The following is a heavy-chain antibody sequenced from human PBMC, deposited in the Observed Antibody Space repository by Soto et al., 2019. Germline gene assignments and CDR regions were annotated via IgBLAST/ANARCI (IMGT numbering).Heavy chain of an antibody. CDR2: ISSSSSTI. Sequence: GGSLRLSCAASGFTFSSYSMNWVRQAPGKGLEWVSYISSSSSTIYYADSVKGRFTISRDNAKNSLHLQMNSLRAEDTAVYYCTGGQDNLAVNFDYWGQGTPVTVSS. V-gene: IGHV3-48*01. J-gene: IGHJ4*02. D-gene: IGHD1-1*01. CDR1: GFTFSSYS. CDR3: TGGQDNLAVNFDY.